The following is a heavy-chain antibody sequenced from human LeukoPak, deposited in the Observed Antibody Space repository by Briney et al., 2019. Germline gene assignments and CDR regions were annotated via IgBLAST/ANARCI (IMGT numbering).Heavy chain of an antibody. D-gene: IGHD1-26*01. J-gene: IGHJ5*02. CDR1: GFTFSSYW. CDR2: ISIGDTYI. CDR3: ARGTYYNWFDT. Sequence: GGSLRLSCAASGFTFSSYWMNWVRQAPGKGLEWVSSISIGDTYIYYADSVKGRFTISRDNAKNSLYLQMNTLRAEDTALYYCARGTYYNWFDTWGQGTLVTVSS. V-gene: IGHV3-21*04.